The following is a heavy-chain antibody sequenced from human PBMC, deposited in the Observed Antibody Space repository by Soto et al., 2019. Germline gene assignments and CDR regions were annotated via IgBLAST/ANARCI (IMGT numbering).Heavy chain of an antibody. CDR1: GFTFDDYA. Sequence: EVQLVESGGGLVQPGRSLRLSCAASGFTFDDYAMHWVRQAPGKGLEWVSGISWNSGSIGYADSVKGRFTISRDNAKNSLYLQMNRLRAEDTALYYCAKAYSSGWYNYFDYWGQGTLVTVSS. D-gene: IGHD6-19*01. CDR3: AKAYSSGWYNYFDY. J-gene: IGHJ4*02. V-gene: IGHV3-9*01. CDR2: ISWNSGSI.